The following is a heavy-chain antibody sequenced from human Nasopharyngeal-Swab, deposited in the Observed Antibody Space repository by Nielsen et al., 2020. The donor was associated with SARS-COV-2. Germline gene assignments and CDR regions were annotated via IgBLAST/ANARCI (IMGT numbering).Heavy chain of an antibody. J-gene: IGHJ6*02. CDR2: INHSGST. Sequence: GSLRLSCAASGFTFSDYYMSWIRQPPGKGLEWIGEINHSGSTNYNPSLKSRVTISVDTSKNQFSLKLSSVTAADTAVYYCARFIAAAGPYYYYGMDVWGQGTTVTVSS. CDR3: ARFIAAAGPYYYYGMDV. V-gene: IGHV4-34*01. D-gene: IGHD6-13*01. CDR1: GFTFSDYY.